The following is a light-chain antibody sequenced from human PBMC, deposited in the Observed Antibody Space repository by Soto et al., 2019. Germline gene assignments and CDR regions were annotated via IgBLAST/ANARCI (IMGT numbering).Light chain of an antibody. CDR2: DVT. Sequence: SVLTQPASVSGSPGQSITISCTGTSSDVGGYNSVSWYRQDPGKAPKLTIYDVTYRPSGVSNRFSGSKSGNTASLTISGLQSEDEADYHCSSFTSSITYVFGTGTKVTVL. CDR1: SSDVGGYNS. J-gene: IGLJ1*01. CDR3: SSFTSSITYV. V-gene: IGLV2-14*01.